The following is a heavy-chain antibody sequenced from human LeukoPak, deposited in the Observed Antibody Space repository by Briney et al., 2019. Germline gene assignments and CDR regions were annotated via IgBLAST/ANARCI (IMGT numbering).Heavy chain of an antibody. Sequence: SETLSLTCTVSGGSITSYYWSWIRQPPGKGLEWIGYIYFSGGTNYNPSLKSRVTISVDTSKNQFSLKLSSVTAVDTALYYCARATTAYCTGGVCPNFDYWGQGTLVTVSS. J-gene: IGHJ4*02. V-gene: IGHV4-59*01. CDR1: GGSITSYY. CDR3: ARATTAYCTGGVCPNFDY. D-gene: IGHD2-8*02. CDR2: IYFSGGT.